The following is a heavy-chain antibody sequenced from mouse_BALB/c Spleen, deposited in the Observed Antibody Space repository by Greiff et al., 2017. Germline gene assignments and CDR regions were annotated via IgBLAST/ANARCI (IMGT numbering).Heavy chain of an antibody. CDR3: AREGYRYDGYAMDY. CDR2: INPYYGST. CDR1: GYSFTDYI. J-gene: IGHJ4*01. D-gene: IGHD2-14*01. Sequence: VQLQQTGPELVKPGASVKISCKASGYSFTDYIMLWVKQSHGKSLEWIGNINPYYGSTSYNLKFKGKATLTVDKSSSTAYMQLNSLTSEDSAVYYCAREGYRYDGYAMDYWGQGTSVTVSS. V-gene: IGHV1-39*01.